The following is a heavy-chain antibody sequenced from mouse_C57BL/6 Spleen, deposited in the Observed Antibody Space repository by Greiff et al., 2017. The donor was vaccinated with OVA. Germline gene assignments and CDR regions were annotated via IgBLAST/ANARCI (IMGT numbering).Heavy chain of an antibody. CDR2: IYPGSGST. CDR3: ARSRDGTHYYAMDY. Sequence: VQLQQPGAELVKPGASVKMSCKASGYTFTSYWITWVKQRPGQGLEWIGDIYPGSGSTNYNEKFKSKATLTVDTSSSTAYMQLSSLTSEDSAVYYCARSRDGTHYYAMDYWGQGTSVTVSS. D-gene: IGHD2-1*01. J-gene: IGHJ4*01. V-gene: IGHV1-55*01. CDR1: GYTFTSYW.